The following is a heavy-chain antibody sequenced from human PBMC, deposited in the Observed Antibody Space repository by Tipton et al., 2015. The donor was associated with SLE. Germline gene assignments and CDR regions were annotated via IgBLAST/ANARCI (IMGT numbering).Heavy chain of an antibody. Sequence: TLSLTCTVSGGSISSHYWGWIRQPPGKGLEWIGSIYYSGSTYYNPSLKSRVTISVDTSKNQFSLKLSSVTAADTAVYYCARVGSSSRDYWGQGTLVTVSS. CDR2: IYYSGST. J-gene: IGHJ4*02. V-gene: IGHV4-39*07. D-gene: IGHD6-13*01. CDR1: GGSISSHY. CDR3: ARVGSSSRDY.